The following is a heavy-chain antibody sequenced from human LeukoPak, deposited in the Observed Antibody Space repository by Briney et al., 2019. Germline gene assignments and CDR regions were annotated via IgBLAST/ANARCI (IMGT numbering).Heavy chain of an antibody. CDR1: GGSISSSSYY. V-gene: IGHV4-61*01. J-gene: IGHJ6*02. Sequence: SETLTLTCTVSGGSISSSSYYWSWIRQPPGKGLEWIGYIYYSGSTNYNPSLKSRVTISVDTSKNQFSLKLSSVTAADTAVYYCARHLPDIVVVPAALRYYYYYGMDVWGQGTTVTVSS. D-gene: IGHD2-2*01. CDR2: IYYSGST. CDR3: ARHLPDIVVVPAALRYYYYYGMDV.